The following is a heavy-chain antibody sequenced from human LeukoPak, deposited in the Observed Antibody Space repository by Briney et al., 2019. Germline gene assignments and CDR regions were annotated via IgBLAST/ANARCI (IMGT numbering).Heavy chain of an antibody. CDR3: ARARSSGYYYGS. D-gene: IGHD3-22*01. J-gene: IGHJ5*02. CDR1: GGSISSYY. CDR2: IYYSGST. Sequence: PSETLSLTCTVSGGSISSYYWSWIRQPPGKGLEWIGYIYYSGSTNYNPSLKSRVTISVDTSKNQFSLKLSSVTAVDTAVYYCARARSSGYYYGSWGQGTLVTVSS. V-gene: IGHV4-59*01.